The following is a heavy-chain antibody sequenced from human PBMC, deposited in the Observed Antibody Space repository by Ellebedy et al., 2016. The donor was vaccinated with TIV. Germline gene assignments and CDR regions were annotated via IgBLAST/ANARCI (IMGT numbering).Heavy chain of an antibody. CDR2: ISGRGTSM. V-gene: IGHV3-23*01. D-gene: IGHD2-15*01. Sequence: GESLKISCAASGFTFSTYAMTWFRQAPGQGLEWVSVISGRGTSMYYADSVKGRFTVSRDNAQNTLFLQMNSLRVEDTAVYYCARGWSTPDSWGQGTLVIVSS. CDR1: GFTFSTYA. J-gene: IGHJ4*02. CDR3: ARGWSTPDS.